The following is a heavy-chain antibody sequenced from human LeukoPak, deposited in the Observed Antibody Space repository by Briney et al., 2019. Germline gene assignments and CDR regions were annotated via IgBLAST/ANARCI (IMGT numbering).Heavy chain of an antibody. V-gene: IGHV3-30*18. D-gene: IGHD3-3*01. CDR1: GFTFRSYG. J-gene: IGHJ4*02. CDR2: ISYDGSNK. CDR3: AKYALREIFFGDF. Sequence: PGGSLRLSCAASGFTFRSYGMHWVRQAPGKGLEWVAVISYDGSNKNYADSVKGRFTISRDNSKNTLYLHMDSLRAEDTAVYYCAKYALREIFFGDFWGQGTLVAVSS.